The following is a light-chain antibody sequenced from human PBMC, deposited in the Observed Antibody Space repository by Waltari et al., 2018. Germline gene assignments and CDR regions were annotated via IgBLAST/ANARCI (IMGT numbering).Light chain of an antibody. V-gene: IGLV1-40*01. Sequence: QSVLTQPPSVSGAPGQRVSISCTGSKSNIGAGYDVHWYQQLPGTAPKLLIYGNSNRPPGFPDRFAGSKSGTSASLAITGLQAEDEADYYCQSYDSSLSGYVFGTGTKVTVL. CDR2: GNS. CDR3: QSYDSSLSGYV. J-gene: IGLJ1*01. CDR1: KSNIGAGYD.